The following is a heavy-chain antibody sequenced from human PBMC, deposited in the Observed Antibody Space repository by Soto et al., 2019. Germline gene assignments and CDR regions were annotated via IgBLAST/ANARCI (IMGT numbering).Heavy chain of an antibody. CDR2: IYHSGST. Sequence: QVQLQESGPGLVKPSGTLSLTCDVSGGSISSINWWSWVRQPPGKGLKWIGEIYHSGSTTYNPSLKIRVTISVDKSKNQFPLKLTSVTAADTAIYYGARGGGPDIAYGMDVWGQGTTVTVSS. CDR1: GGSISSINW. J-gene: IGHJ6*02. V-gene: IGHV4-4*02. CDR3: ARGGGPDIAYGMDV. D-gene: IGHD5-12*01.